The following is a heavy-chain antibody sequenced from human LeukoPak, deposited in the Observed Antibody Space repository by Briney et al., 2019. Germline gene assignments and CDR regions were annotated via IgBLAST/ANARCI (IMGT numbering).Heavy chain of an antibody. CDR2: IYYSGST. Sequence: SETLSLTCTVSGGSISSYYWSWIRQPPGKGLEWIGYIYYSGSTNYNPSLKSRVTISVDTSKNQFSLKLSSVTAADTAVYYCARDCSGGSCPAEDAFDIWGQGTMVTVSS. CDR3: ARDCSGGSCPAEDAFDI. CDR1: GGSISSYY. J-gene: IGHJ3*02. D-gene: IGHD2-15*01. V-gene: IGHV4-59*01.